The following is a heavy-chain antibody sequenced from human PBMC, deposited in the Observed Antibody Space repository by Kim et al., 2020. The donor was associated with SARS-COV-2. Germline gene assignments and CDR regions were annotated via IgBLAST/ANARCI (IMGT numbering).Heavy chain of an antibody. V-gene: IGHV4-59*01. CDR1: GGSIKSYS. D-gene: IGHD1-1*01. Sequence: SETLSLTCTVSGGSIKSYSLTWIRQPPGKGLEWIAFIYNNDDTNYNPSLKSRVTVSVDTSKSQFSLTLTSVTAADSAVYFCARVATAGTPFYTYTMDVWG. J-gene: IGHJ6*01. CDR2: IYNNDDT. CDR3: ARVATAGTPFYTYTMDV.